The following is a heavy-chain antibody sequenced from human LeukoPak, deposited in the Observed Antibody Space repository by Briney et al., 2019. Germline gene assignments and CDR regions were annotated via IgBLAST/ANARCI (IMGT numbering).Heavy chain of an antibody. J-gene: IGHJ4*02. Sequence: GGSLRLSCATSGFIFNDAWMNWVRQAPGKGLEWLGRIKSISYGGTIDYAAPVKGRFTISRDDSKNTLYLQMDSLETEDTAVYYCTRTWPGNTCFNFWGQGALVTVSS. D-gene: IGHD1-7*01. CDR2: IKSISYGGTI. V-gene: IGHV3-15*01. CDR1: GFIFNDAW. CDR3: TRTWPGNTCFNF.